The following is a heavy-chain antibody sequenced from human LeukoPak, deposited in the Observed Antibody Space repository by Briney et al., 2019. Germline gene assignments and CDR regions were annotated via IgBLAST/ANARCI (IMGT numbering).Heavy chain of an antibody. J-gene: IGHJ4*02. V-gene: IGHV4-59*01. CDR1: GGSISSYY. D-gene: IGHD3-22*01. CDR2: IYYSGST. Sequence: SETLSPTCTVSGGSISSYYWSWIRQPPGKGLEWIGYIYYSGSTNYNPSLKSRVTISVDTSKNQFSLKLSSVTAADTAVYYCARGFGSGYFDYWGQGTLVTVSS. CDR3: ARGFGSGYFDY.